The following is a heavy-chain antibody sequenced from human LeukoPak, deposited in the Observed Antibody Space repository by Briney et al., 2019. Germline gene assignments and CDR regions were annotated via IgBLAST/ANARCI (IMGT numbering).Heavy chain of an antibody. D-gene: IGHD6-13*01. V-gene: IGHV1-69*02. J-gene: IGHJ4*02. CDR2: IIPILGIA. CDR3: ARAGSGSWYGGGHFDY. Sequence: SVKVSCKASGGTFSSYTISWVRQAPGQGLEWMGRIIPILGIANYAQKFQGRVTITADKSTSTAYMELSSLRSEDAAVYYCARAGSGSWYGGGHFDYWGQGTLVTVSS. CDR1: GGTFSSYT.